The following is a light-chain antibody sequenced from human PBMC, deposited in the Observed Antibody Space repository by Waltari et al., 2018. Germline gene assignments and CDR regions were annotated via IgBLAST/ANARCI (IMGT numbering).Light chain of an antibody. V-gene: IGKV6-21*01. CDR1: HRIGGR. J-gene: IGKJ2*03. CDR3: HHSDSLPYS. Sequence: EIVLTQAPEVQSVTLKEKVTITCRASHRIGGRIHWYQQKPDQSPPIRIMYASQSFSRVPSRFSGSGSGTDFTLTIDGLEAEDAATYYCHHSDSLPYSFGPGTKLEIK. CDR2: YAS.